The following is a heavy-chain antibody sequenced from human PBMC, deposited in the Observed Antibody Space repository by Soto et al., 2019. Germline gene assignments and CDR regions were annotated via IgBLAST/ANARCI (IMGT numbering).Heavy chain of an antibody. CDR2: ISSSGGIT. J-gene: IGHJ4*02. V-gene: IGHV3-23*01. CDR3: AKGWLVRGGQFDY. Sequence: EVQLLESGGNLVQPGGSLRLSCAASGFTFSNYVMSWVRQAPGKGLEWVSGISSSGGITYYADSVQGRFTISRDNSKNTWYLQMNSRRGEDTAIYYCAKGWLVRGGQFDYWGQGTLVTVSS. D-gene: IGHD6-19*01. CDR1: GFTFSNYV.